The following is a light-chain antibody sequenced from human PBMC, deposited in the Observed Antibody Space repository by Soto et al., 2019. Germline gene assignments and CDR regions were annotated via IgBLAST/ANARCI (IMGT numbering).Light chain of an antibody. CDR1: QTISDNY. V-gene: IGKV3-20*01. CDR2: GAS. CDR3: QQYGSSPEIS. Sequence: DIVLTQSPGTLSLSPGERVTLSCRASQTISDNYLAWYQQKPGQSPRLLISGASIRAPGIPDRFSGSGSETDFTLTISRLEPEDFAFYYCQQYGSSPEISFGPGTKVDIK. J-gene: IGKJ3*01.